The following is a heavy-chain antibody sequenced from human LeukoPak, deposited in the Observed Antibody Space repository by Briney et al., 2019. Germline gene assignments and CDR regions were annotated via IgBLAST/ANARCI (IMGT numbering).Heavy chain of an antibody. D-gene: IGHD3-9*01. CDR1: GGSVPSNISA. Sequence: SHTHPLTYPISGGSVPSNISAWKWIRQSPSRALEWLGRTYYRSHWSNDFAQSVKDRITFKTDTSKNQVSLQLTSVTPEDTAVYYCARTVATFYDILTGYDVFDSWGQGTLVTVSS. CDR3: ARTVATFYDILTGYDVFDS. J-gene: IGHJ4*02. V-gene: IGHV6-1*01. CDR2: TYYRSHWSN.